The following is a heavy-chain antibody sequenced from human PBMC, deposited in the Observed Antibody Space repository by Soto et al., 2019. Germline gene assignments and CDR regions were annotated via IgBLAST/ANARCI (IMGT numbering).Heavy chain of an antibody. V-gene: IGHV4-39*02. CDR3: VKDRRMSSNSRWFDP. D-gene: IGHD6-13*01. CDR1: GGSISRSTYY. CDR2: IYDSGST. Sequence: SETLSLTCTVSGGSISRSTYYWGWIRQPPGKGLEWIGSIYDSGSTYYNPSLKSRVTISVDTSKNKFSLRLYSVTAADTAVYYCVKDRRMSSNSRWFDPWGQGTLVTVSS. J-gene: IGHJ5*02.